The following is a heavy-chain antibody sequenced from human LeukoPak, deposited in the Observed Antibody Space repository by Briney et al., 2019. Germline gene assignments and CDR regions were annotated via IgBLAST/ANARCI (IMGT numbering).Heavy chain of an antibody. CDR3: ARGFIYDYVWGSYRHPYDY. Sequence: PSGTLSLTCAVYGGSFSGHYWSWIRQPPGKGLEWIGEINHSGSTNYNPSLKSRVTISVDTSKAQFSLKLSSVTAADTAVYYCARGFIYDYVWGSYRHPYDYWGQGTLVTVSS. J-gene: IGHJ4*02. V-gene: IGHV4-34*01. CDR1: GGSFSGHY. CDR2: INHSGST. D-gene: IGHD3-16*02.